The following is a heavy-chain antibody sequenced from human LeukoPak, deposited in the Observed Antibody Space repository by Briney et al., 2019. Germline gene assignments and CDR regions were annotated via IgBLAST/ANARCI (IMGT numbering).Heavy chain of an antibody. Sequence: PGRSLRLSCAASGFTFSSCTMHWVRQAPGKGLEWAAVISYGGNNKYYADSVKGRFTISRDNSKNTLYLQMNSLRAEDTAVYYCARDVGLATVTTGGHWGQGTLVTVSS. D-gene: IGHD4-11*01. CDR3: ARDVGLATVTTGGH. J-gene: IGHJ4*02. CDR2: ISYGGNNK. CDR1: GFTFSSCT. V-gene: IGHV3-30-3*01.